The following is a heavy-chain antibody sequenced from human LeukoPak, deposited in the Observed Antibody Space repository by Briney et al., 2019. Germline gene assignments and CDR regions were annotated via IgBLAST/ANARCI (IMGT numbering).Heavy chain of an antibody. D-gene: IGHD3-22*01. J-gene: IGHJ3*02. Sequence: SETLSLTCTVSGGSISSSSYYWGWIRQPPGKGLEWIGSIYYSGSTYYNPSLKSRVTISVDTSKNQFSLKLSSVTAADTAVYCCARDEAEVNYYDSSGHAFDIWGQGTMVAVSS. CDR3: ARDEAEVNYYDSSGHAFDI. V-gene: IGHV4-39*07. CDR2: IYYSGST. CDR1: GGSISSSSYY.